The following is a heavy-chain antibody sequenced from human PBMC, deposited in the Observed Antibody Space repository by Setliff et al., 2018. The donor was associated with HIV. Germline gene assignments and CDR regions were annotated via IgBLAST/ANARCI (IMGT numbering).Heavy chain of an antibody. D-gene: IGHD7-27*01. CDR3: ARIPTGGAFDI. V-gene: IGHV1-24*01. CDR2: FDPEDGET. CDR1: GYTLTELS. J-gene: IGHJ3*02. Sequence: GASVKVSCKISGYTLTELSIHWVRQAPGKGLEWMANFDPEDGETFYAQKFQGRLTMTEDTSTDTAYMELSSLRSEDTAVYYCARIPTGGAFDIWGQGTVVTVSS.